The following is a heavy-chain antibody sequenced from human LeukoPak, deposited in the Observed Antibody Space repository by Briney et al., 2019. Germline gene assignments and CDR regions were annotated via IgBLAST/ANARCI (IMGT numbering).Heavy chain of an antibody. CDR3: ARSDVVAAAGIDY. CDR2: INHSGST. J-gene: IGHJ4*02. V-gene: IGHV4-34*01. D-gene: IGHD6-13*01. CDR1: GGSFSGYY. Sequence: PSETLSLTCAVYGGSFSGYYWSWIRQPPGKGLEWIGEINHSGSTNYNPSLKSRDTISVDTSKNQFSLKLSSVTAADTAVYYCARSDVVAAAGIDYWGQGTLVTVSS.